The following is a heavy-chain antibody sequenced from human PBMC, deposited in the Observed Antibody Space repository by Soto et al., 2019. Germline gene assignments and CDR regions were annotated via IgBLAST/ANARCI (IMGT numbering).Heavy chain of an antibody. CDR2: ISSSSSYI. Sequence: GGSLRLSCAASGFSFSSYSMNWVRQAPGKGLEWVSSISSSSSYIYYADSVKGRFTISRDNAKNSLYLQMSSLTVEDTAVYYCVKGRNWASGSDYRGPGTLVTVSS. CDR3: VKGRNWASGSDY. V-gene: IGHV3-21*04. J-gene: IGHJ4*02. CDR1: GFSFSSYS. D-gene: IGHD7-27*01.